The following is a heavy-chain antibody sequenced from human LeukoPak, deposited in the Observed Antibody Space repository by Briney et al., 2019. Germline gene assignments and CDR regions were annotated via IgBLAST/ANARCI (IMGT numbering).Heavy chain of an antibody. D-gene: IGHD2-21*02. V-gene: IGHV4-34*01. Sequence: SETLSLTCAVYGGSFSGYYWSWIRQPPGKGLEWIGEINHSGSTNYNPSLKSRVTISVDTSKNQFSLKLSSVTAADTAVYYCARGGKGVTPLYYFDYWGQGTLVTVSS. J-gene: IGHJ4*02. CDR1: GGSFSGYY. CDR3: ARGGKGVTPLYYFDY. CDR2: INHSGST.